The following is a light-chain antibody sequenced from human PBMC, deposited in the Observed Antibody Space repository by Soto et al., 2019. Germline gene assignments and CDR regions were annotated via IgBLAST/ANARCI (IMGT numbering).Light chain of an antibody. CDR2: GAS. J-gene: IGKJ1*01. CDR3: QQYGSSPPWT. V-gene: IGKV3-20*01. CDR1: QSVSSSY. Sequence: EIVLTQSPGTLSLSPGERATLSCRASQSVSSSYLAWYQQKPGQAPSLLIYGASSRATGIPDSFSGSGSGTDFTLTISRLESEDFAVYFCQQYGSSPPWTFGQGTKVEIK.